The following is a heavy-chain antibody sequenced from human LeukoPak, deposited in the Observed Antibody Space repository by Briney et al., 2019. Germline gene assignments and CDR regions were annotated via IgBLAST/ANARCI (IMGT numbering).Heavy chain of an antibody. J-gene: IGHJ4*02. CDR3: AKEEVPNDY. CDR2: ISRDGDKT. Sequence: PGGSLRLSCAVSGFSLSINSMCWVRQAPGKGLEWVSGISRDGDKTYYVDSVEGRFTISRDTSKNTLYLQMDTLRVEDTATYYCAKEEVPNDYWGQGTLATVSS. CDR1: GFSLSINS. V-gene: IGHV3-23*01. D-gene: IGHD2-2*01.